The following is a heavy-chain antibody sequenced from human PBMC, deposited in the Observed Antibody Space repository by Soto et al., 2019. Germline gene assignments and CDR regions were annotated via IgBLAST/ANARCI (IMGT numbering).Heavy chain of an antibody. CDR3: ARDLGIVGASSYGMDV. J-gene: IGHJ6*02. CDR2: IYYRGST. CDR1: GGSISSGDYY. Sequence: SETLSLTCTVSGGSISSGDYYWSWIRQPPGKGLEWIGYIYYRGSTYYNPSLKSRVTISVDTSKNQFSLKLSSVTAADTAVYYCARDLGIVGASSYGMDVWGQGTTVTVSS. V-gene: IGHV4-30-4*01. D-gene: IGHD1-26*01.